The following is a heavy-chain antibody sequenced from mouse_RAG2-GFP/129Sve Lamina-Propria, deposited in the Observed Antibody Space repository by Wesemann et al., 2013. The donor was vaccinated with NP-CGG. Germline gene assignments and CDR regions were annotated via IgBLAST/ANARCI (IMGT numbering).Heavy chain of an antibody. CDR1: GYTFTDYN. CDR3: ARHSNYLPYAMDY. J-gene: IGHJ4*01. CDR2: INPNNGGT. V-gene: IGHV1-18*01. D-gene: IGHD2-5*01. Sequence: EVQLQQSGPELVKPGASVKIPCKASGYTFTDYNMDWVKQSHGKSLEWIGDINPNNGGTIYNQKFKGKATLTVDKSSSTAYMELRSLTSEDTAVYYCARHSNYLPYAMDYWGQGTSVTVSS.